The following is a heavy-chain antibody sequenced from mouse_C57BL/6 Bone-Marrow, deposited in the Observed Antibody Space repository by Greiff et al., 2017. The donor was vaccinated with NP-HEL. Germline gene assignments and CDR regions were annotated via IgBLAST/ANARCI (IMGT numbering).Heavy chain of an antibody. Sequence: QVQLQQPGAALVKPGASVKMSCKASGYTFTSYWITWVKQRPGQGLEWIGDIYPGSGSTNYNEKFKSKATLTVDTSSSTAYMQLSSLTSEDSAVYYCARPYFITTVVAPFDYWGQGTTLTVSS. CDR1: GYTFTSYW. CDR3: ARPYFITTVVAPFDY. CDR2: IYPGSGST. D-gene: IGHD1-1*01. V-gene: IGHV1-55*01. J-gene: IGHJ2*01.